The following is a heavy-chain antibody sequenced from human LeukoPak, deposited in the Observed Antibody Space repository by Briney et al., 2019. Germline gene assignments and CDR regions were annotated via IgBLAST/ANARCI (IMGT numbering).Heavy chain of an antibody. V-gene: IGHV4-34*01. CDR3: ARIRYCSGGSCS. D-gene: IGHD2-15*01. Sequence: SETLSLTCAVYGGSFSGYYWSWIRQPPGKGLEWIGEISHSGSTNYNPSLKSQVTISVDTSKNQFSLRLSSVTAADTAVYYCARIRYCSGGSCSWGQGTLVTVSS. CDR1: GGSFSGYY. CDR2: ISHSGST. J-gene: IGHJ5*02.